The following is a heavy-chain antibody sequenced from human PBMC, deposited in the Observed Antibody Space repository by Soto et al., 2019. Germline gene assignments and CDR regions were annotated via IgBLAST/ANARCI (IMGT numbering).Heavy chain of an antibody. V-gene: IGHV1-3*04. J-gene: IGHJ2*01. D-gene: IGHD6-25*01. CDR1: GYSFTSCA. CDR2: INTDSGTT. CDR3: VRGRAADWHLAL. Sequence: QVQVVQSGAEVKKPGASVRLSCKTSGYSFTSCALHWVRQAPGQGFEWMGWINTDSGTTKYSQKFQGRVTITRDAYASTAYMELRNLSSEDTTIYDCVRGRAADWHLALWGRGTLVTVS.